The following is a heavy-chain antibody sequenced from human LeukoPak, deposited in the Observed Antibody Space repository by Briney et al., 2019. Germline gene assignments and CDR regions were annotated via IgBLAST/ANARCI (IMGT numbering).Heavy chain of an antibody. D-gene: IGHD3-22*01. CDR2: ISYPART. CDR1: GGSLTSTSSF. CDR3: ASPGSGYHYAAD. J-gene: IGHJ4*02. V-gene: IGHV4-39*01. Sequence: KASETLSLTCTVSGGSLTSTSSFWGWIRQSPGKGLEWIGSISYPARTYYNPSLKTRITMSLDASKNQFSLRLDSVTAADTALYFCASPGSGYHYAADWGQGTLVTVSS.